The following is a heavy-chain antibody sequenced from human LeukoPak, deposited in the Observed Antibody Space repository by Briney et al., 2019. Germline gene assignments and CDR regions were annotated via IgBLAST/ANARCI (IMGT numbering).Heavy chain of an antibody. CDR2: IWYDGSNK. CDR1: GFTFSSYC. D-gene: IGHD3-22*01. V-gene: IGHV3-33*01. J-gene: IGHJ4*02. Sequence: GGSLRLSCAASGFTFSSYCMHWVRQAPGKGLEWVAVIWYDGSNKYYADSVKGRCTISRYNSKNTLYLKMNSLRAEDTAVYYCARDLYYYDSSGYSDYWGQGTLVTVSS. CDR3: ARDLYYYDSSGYSDY.